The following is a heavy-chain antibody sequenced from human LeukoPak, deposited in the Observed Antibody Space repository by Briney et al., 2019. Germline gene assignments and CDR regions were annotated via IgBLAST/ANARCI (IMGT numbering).Heavy chain of an antibody. D-gene: IGHD3-9*01. CDR2: IPGNGGRT. CDR3: EKETGYGLLLHY. V-gene: IGHV3-23*01. CDR1: GFIFRRYD. J-gene: IGHJ4*02. Sequence: GGSLRLSRASSGFIFRRYDMSWVRLPRGKGLEWVSSIPGNGGRTHYADSVRERFVISRDNSKNTGYMQMNSMRGEDTDADDCEKETGYGLLLHYWGQGTLVTVSS.